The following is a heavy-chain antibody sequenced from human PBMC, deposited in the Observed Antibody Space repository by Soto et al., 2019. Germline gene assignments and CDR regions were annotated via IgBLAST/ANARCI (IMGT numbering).Heavy chain of an antibody. V-gene: IGHV1-69*01. CDR2: IIPIFGTA. J-gene: IGHJ6*02. Sequence: SVKVSCKASGGTFSSYAISWVRQAPGQGLEWMGGIIPIFGTANYAQKFQGRVTITADESTSTAYMELSSLRSEDTAVYYCARVTMVRGVTIDAYYYYRMVVWGQGPRATGS. D-gene: IGHD3-10*01. CDR1: GGTFSSYA. CDR3: ARVTMVRGVTIDAYYYYRMVV.